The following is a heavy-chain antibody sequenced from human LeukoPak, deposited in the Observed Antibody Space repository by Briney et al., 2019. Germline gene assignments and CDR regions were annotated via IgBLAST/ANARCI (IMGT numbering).Heavy chain of an antibody. Sequence: QPGGSLRLSCAASGFTFSNFWMAWVRQAPGKGLEWVANIKQDGSVQFYGDSVKGRFTISRDNAKNSLYLQMSSLRVEDTALYYCVEESESGGYRYFRHWGQGTLVTVSS. CDR2: IKQDGSVQ. J-gene: IGHJ1*01. V-gene: IGHV3-7*03. CDR3: VEESESGGYRYFRH. CDR1: GFTFSNFW. D-gene: IGHD3-22*01.